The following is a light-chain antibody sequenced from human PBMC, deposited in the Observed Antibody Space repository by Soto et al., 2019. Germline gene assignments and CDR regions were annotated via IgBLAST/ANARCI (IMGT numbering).Light chain of an antibody. J-gene: IGLJ2*01. Sequence: QAVVTQPPSVSGAPGLRVTISCTGSSSNIGAGYDVHWYQQLPGTAPKLLIYGNSNRPSGVPDRFSGSKSGASASLAITGLQAEDEADYYCQSYDSSLSGYVFGGGTKLTVL. CDR2: GNS. CDR1: SSNIGAGYD. V-gene: IGLV1-40*03. CDR3: QSYDSSLSGYV.